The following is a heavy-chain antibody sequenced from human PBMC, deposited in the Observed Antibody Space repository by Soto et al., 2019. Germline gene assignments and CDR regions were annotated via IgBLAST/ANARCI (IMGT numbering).Heavy chain of an antibody. CDR3: ARHYYGSGSYWNFDY. Sequence: SETLSLTCAVSGGSISSSSYYWGWIRQPPGKGLEWIGSIYYNGDTYYNPSLKSRVTISVDTSKIQFSLKLSSVTAAYTAVYYCARHYYGSGSYWNFDYWGQGTLVTVSS. V-gene: IGHV4-39*01. D-gene: IGHD3-10*01. CDR1: GGSISSSSYY. CDR2: IYYNGDT. J-gene: IGHJ4*02.